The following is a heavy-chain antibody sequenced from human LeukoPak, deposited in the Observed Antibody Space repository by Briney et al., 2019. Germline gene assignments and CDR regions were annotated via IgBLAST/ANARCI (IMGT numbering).Heavy chain of an antibody. CDR3: ARSRGRSGIPYFFDY. CDR2: ISSSSTYT. D-gene: IGHD2-15*01. J-gene: IGHJ4*02. CDR1: EFNFSDYY. Sequence: GSLRLSCAASEFNFSDYYMSWIRQAPGKGLECISYISSSSTYTNYADSVKGRFSISRDNAKNSLYLQMNSLRAEDTAVYFCARSRGRSGIPYFFDYWGQGTLVTVSS. V-gene: IGHV3-11*06.